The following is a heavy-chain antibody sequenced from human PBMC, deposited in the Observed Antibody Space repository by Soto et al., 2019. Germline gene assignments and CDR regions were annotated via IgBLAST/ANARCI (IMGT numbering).Heavy chain of an antibody. CDR2: IKGKTDGGTT. CDR3: TTDSYSTIIIVRFDY. V-gene: IGHV3-15*07. J-gene: IGHJ4*01. Sequence: GGSLRLSCAASGFTFSNAWINWVRQAPGKGLESVGRIKGKTDGGTTDYAEPVKGRFAISRDDSNNMVYLQMNSLKIEDTAVYYCTTDSYSTIIIVRFDYWGHGTLVTVSS. CDR1: GFTFSNAW. D-gene: IGHD3-22*01.